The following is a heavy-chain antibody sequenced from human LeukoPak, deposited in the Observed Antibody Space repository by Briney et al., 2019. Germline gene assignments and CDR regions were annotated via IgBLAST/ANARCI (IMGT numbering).Heavy chain of an antibody. CDR2: ISYDGSKK. J-gene: IGHJ4*02. CDR1: GFTFSGNS. Sequence: PGGSLRLSCAASGFTFSGNSMPWVRQAPGKGLEWVAVISYDGSKKYYADSVKGRFTASRDNSKNTLYLRMNSLRVEDTAVYYCAKDWRADYWGQGTLVTVSS. V-gene: IGHV3-30-3*01. CDR3: AKDWRADY.